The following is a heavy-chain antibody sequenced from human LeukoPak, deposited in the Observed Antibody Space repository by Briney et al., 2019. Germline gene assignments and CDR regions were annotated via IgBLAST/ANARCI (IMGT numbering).Heavy chain of an antibody. CDR2: INHSGST. J-gene: IGHJ4*02. Sequence: SETLSLTCAVYGGSFSGYYWSWIRQPPGKGREWIGEINHSGSTNYNPSLKSRVTISVDTSKNQFSLKLSSVTAADTAVYYCARVGYYDGSGSYYFDYWGQGTPVTASS. D-gene: IGHD3-10*01. CDR3: ARVGYYDGSGSYYFDY. CDR1: GGSFSGYY. V-gene: IGHV4-34*01.